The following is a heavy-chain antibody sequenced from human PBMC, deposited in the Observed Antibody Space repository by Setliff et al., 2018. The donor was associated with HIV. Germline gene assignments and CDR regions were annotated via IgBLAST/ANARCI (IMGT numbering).Heavy chain of an antibody. CDR2: ISGSSGSI. D-gene: IGHD3-22*01. J-gene: IGHJ4*02. Sequence: PGGSLRLSCAASGFPFSSYSMNWFRQPPGPGLEWVAYISGSSGSIYYTDSVKGRFTVSRYNAKYSLYLQMDSLRVEDAAVYYCVGDASPDSEDGGYSACGNWGPGTLVTVSS. CDR1: GFPFSSYS. V-gene: IGHV3-48*01. CDR3: VGDASPDSEDGGYSACGN.